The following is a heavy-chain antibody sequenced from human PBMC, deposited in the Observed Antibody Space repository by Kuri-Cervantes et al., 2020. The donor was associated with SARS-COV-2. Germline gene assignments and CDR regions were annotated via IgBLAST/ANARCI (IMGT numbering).Heavy chain of an antibody. J-gene: IGHJ4*02. D-gene: IGHD4-17*01. Sequence: GGSLRLSCAASGFTFSSYGMHWVRQAPGKGLEWVAVISYDGSNKYYADSVKGRFTISRDNSKNTLYLQMNSLRAEDTAVNYCAKAKTTVTTFDYWGQGTLVTVSS. CDR3: AKAKTTVTTFDY. CDR2: ISYDGSNK. CDR1: GFTFSSYG. V-gene: IGHV3-30*18.